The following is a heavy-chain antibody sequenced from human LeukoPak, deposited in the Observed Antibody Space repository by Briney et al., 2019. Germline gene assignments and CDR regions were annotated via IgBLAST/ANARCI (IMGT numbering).Heavy chain of an antibody. CDR2: ISSSGSTI. CDR3: AREVRYQLLSWFDP. CDR1: GFTFSDYY. J-gene: IGHJ5*02. D-gene: IGHD2-2*01. Sequence: KPGGSLRLSCAASGFTFSDYYMSWIRQAPGKGLEWVSYISSSGSTIYYADSVKGRFTISRDNAKNSLYLQMDSLRAEDTAVYYCAREVRYQLLSWFDPWGRGTLVTVSS. V-gene: IGHV3-11*01.